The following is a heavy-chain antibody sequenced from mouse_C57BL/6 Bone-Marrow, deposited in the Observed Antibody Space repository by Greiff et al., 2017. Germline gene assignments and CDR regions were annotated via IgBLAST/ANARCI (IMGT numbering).Heavy chain of an antibody. CDR2: ISRGSSTI. D-gene: IGHD1-1*01. V-gene: IGHV5-17*01. J-gene: IGHJ4*01. CDR3: ARNFPLYYSYAMDY. CDR1: GFTFSDYG. Sequence: EVKLVESGGGLVKPGGSLKLSCAASGFTFSDYGMHWVRQAPEKGLEWVAYISRGSSTIYYADTVKGRFTISRDNAKNTLFLQMTSLRSEDTAMYYCARNFPLYYSYAMDYWGQGTSVTVSS.